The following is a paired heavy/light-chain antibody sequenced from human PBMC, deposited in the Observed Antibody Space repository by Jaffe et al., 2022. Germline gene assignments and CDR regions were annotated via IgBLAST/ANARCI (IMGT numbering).Heavy chain of an antibody. CDR2: INAGSGNT. Sequence: QVQHVQSGAEMKKPGASVKVSCKASGYTFTTYAIHWVRQAPGQRLEWMGWINAGSGNTKYSQKFQGRVTITRDTSASTAYMDLSSLRSEDTAVYYCARQHDTLTGYSFDYWGQGTLVTVSS. CDR1: GYTFTTYA. CDR3: ARQHDTLTGYSFDY. V-gene: IGHV1-3*01. D-gene: IGHD3-9*01. J-gene: IGHJ4*02.
Light chain of an antibody. J-gene: IGLJ3*02. CDR1: SSDVGGYEY. Sequence: QSALTQPPSASGSPGQSVTISCTGTSSDVGGYEYVSWYQQHPGKAPKLMIYEVTKRPSGVPDRFSGSKSGNTASLTVSGLQAEDEADYYCNSYAGSSYWVFGGGTKLTVL. CDR3: NSYAGSSYWV. CDR2: EVT. V-gene: IGLV2-8*01.